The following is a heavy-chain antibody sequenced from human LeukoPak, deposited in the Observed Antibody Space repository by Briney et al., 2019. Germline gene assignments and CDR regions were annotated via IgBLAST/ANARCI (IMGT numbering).Heavy chain of an antibody. J-gene: IGHJ3*02. Sequence: GGSLRLSCAASGFTVSSNYMSWVRQAPGKGLEWVSVTYSGGSTYYADSVKGRFTISRDNSKNTPLLQMNSLRAEDTAMYYCAREAWSGYYRSRAFDIWGQGTMVTVSS. CDR1: GFTVSSNY. CDR3: AREAWSGYYRSRAFDI. D-gene: IGHD3-3*01. CDR2: TYSGGST. V-gene: IGHV3-66*01.